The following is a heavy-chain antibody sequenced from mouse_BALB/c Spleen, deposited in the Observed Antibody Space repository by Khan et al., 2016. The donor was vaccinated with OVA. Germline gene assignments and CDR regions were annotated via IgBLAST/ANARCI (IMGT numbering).Heavy chain of an antibody. V-gene: IGHV14-1*02. D-gene: IGHD2-2*01. CDR2: IDHENENT. J-gene: IGHJ3*01. Sequence: EVQLQESGAELVRPGALLKMSCKGSGFNIKDYHIHWVKQRPEQGLEWIGWIDHENENTIYDPKFQGKVTITADTSPNTDYPQPSSQTSDDTAVYYCARSGYVARFAYWGKGTLVTVSA. CDR3: ARSGYVARFAY. CDR1: GFNIKDYH.